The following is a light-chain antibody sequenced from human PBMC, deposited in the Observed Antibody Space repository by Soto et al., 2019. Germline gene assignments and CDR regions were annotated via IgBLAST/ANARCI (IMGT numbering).Light chain of an antibody. V-gene: IGKV3-20*01. CDR2: HTS. Sequence: ETVLTQSPGTLSLSPGERATLSCRASPSVGGSFLAWYPQRPGQAPRLLIYHTSYRATGIPDRFSGSGSGTDFTLTISRLEPEDFAVYYCQQYGSLPPWTFGQGTKVDIK. J-gene: IGKJ1*01. CDR3: QQYGSLPPWT. CDR1: PSVGGSF.